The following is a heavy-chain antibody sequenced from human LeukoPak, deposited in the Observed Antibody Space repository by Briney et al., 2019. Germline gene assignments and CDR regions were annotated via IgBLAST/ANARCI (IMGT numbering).Heavy chain of an antibody. V-gene: IGHV3-11*01. CDR1: GFTFSDYY. CDR3: ARGGEMATRTKAFDI. Sequence: GGSLRLSCAASGFTFSDYYMSWIRQAPGKGLEGVSYISSSGSTIYYADSVKGRFTISRDNAKNSLYLQTNSLRAEDTAVYYCARGGEMATRTKAFDIWGQGTMVTVSS. CDR2: ISSSGSTI. D-gene: IGHD5-24*01. J-gene: IGHJ3*02.